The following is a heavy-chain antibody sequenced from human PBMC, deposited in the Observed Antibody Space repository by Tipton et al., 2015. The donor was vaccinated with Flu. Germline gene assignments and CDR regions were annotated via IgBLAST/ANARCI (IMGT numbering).Heavy chain of an antibody. J-gene: IGHJ3*01. CDR1: GGSISSYY. CDR3: ARDERSGSGYGLRL. Sequence: SLTCTVSGGSISSYYWTWVRQPSGKGLEWIGYIYYSGSTNFNPSLKSRLTMSVDTSKNQFSLNLSSVTAADTALYFCARDERSGSGYGLRLWGQGTMVTVSS. D-gene: IGHD3-22*01. V-gene: IGHV4-59*01. CDR2: IYYSGST.